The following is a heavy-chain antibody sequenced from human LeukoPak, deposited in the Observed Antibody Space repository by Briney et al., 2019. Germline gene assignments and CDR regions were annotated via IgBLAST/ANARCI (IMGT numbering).Heavy chain of an antibody. CDR2: INTYNGNT. Sequence: ASVNVSFKASGYTFTSYGIRWVRQAPGQGLEWMGWINTYNGNTMYAQKLQGRVTMTADTSTNTAYMELRSLRSDDTAVYYCARDTNFVPDYWGQGTLITVS. V-gene: IGHV1-18*01. J-gene: IGHJ4*02. D-gene: IGHD2-2*01. CDR1: GYTFTSYG. CDR3: ARDTNFVPDY.